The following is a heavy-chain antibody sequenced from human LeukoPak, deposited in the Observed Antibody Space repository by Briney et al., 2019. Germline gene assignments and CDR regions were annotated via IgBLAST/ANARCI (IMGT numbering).Heavy chain of an antibody. CDR3: AKRGVVIRAVIIVGFHKEAYYFDY. V-gene: IGHV3-23*01. CDR2: ISDRGGTT. J-gene: IGHJ4*02. Sequence: GGSLRLSCAVSGITLSNYGMSWVRQAPGKGLEWVAGISDRGGTTNYADSVKGRFTISRDNPKNTLYLKMTSLRAEDTAVYFCAKRGVVIRAVIIVGFHKEAYYFDYWGQGARVPVSS. CDR1: GITLSNYG. D-gene: IGHD3-10*01.